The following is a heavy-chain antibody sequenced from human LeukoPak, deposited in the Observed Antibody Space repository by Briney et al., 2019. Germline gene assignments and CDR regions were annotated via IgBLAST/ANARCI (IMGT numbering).Heavy chain of an antibody. CDR2: ISYDGSNK. D-gene: IGHD3-10*01. CDR1: GFTFSSYA. V-gene: IGHV3-30*01. Sequence: PGRSLRLSCAASGFTFSSYAMHWVRQAPGKGLEWVAVISYDGSNKYYADSVKGRFTISRDNSKNTLYLQMNSLRAEDTAVYYCARGKDPFRGAGPFDYWGQGTLVTVSS. CDR3: ARGKDPFRGAGPFDY. J-gene: IGHJ4*02.